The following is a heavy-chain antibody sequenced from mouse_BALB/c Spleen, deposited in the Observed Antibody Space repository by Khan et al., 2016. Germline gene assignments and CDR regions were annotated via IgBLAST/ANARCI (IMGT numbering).Heavy chain of an antibody. CDR1: GFTFNTYA. CDR2: IRSKSNNYAT. Sequence: EGQSVESGGGLVQPKGSLKLSCAASGFTFNTYAMNWVRQAPGKGLEWVARIRSKSNNYATYYADSVKDRFTISRDDSQSMLYLQMNNLKTEDTAMYYCVRRGGDYWGQGTSVTVSS. J-gene: IGHJ4*01. V-gene: IGHV10-1*02. CDR3: VRRGGDY.